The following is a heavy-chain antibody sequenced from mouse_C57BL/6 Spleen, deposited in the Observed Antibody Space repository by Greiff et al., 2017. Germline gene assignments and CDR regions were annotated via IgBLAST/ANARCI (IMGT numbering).Heavy chain of an antibody. CDR3: ARSGGSYAMDY. CDR2: INPSSGYT. CDR1: GYTFTSYT. D-gene: IGHD1-1*02. Sequence: QVQLQQSGAELARPGASVQMSCKASGYTFTSYTMHWVKQRPGQGLEWIGYINPSSGYTKYNQKFKDKATLTADKSSSTADMQLSSLTSEDSAVYYCARSGGSYAMDYWGQGTSVTVSS. J-gene: IGHJ4*01. V-gene: IGHV1-4*01.